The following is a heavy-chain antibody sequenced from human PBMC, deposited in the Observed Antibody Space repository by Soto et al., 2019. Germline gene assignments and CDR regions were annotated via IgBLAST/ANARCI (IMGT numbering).Heavy chain of an antibody. D-gene: IGHD5-18*01. CDR2: ISGSGGST. CDR3: AKDLGEQLWPLMTTLLTIDY. V-gene: IGHV3-23*01. CDR1: GFTFSSYA. J-gene: IGHJ4*02. Sequence: GGSLSPSCPPPGFTFSSYAMSWVRQAPGKGLEWVSAISGSGGSTYYADPVKGRFTIPRDNSKNTLYLQMNSLRAEDTAVYYCAKDLGEQLWPLMTTLLTIDYWGQGTLVTVSS.